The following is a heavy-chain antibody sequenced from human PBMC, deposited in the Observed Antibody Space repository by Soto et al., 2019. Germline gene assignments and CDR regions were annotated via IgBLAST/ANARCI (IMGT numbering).Heavy chain of an antibody. J-gene: IGHJ4*02. CDR3: VRTGTYYLSPFDV. D-gene: IGHD3-22*01. CDR2: ISYSGRT. V-gene: IGHV4-39*01. CDR1: GGSITNDSHY. Sequence: SETLSLTCTVSGGSITNDSHYWGWIRQPPGKGQEWIGTISYSGRTYYNPSLKSRVTVSVDKSKSQYSLKLTSVTAADTALYYCVRTGTYYLSPFDVWGQGTQVTVSS.